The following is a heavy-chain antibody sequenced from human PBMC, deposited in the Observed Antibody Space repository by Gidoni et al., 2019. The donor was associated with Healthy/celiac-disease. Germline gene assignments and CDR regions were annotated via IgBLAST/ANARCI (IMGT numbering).Heavy chain of an antibody. V-gene: IGHV3-30*04. CDR3: ARVDGCSGGSCPGYFQH. D-gene: IGHD2-15*01. CDR2: ISYDGSNK. Sequence: QVQLVESGGGVVQPGRSLRLSCAPSGFTFRSYAMHWVRQAPGKGLEWVAVISYDGSNKYYADSVKGRFTISRDNSKNTLYLQMNSLRAEDTAVYYCARVDGCSGGSCPGYFQHWGQGTLVTVSS. CDR1: GFTFRSYA. J-gene: IGHJ1*01.